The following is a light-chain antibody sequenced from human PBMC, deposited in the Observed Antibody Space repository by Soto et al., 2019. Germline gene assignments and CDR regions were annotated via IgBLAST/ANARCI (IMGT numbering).Light chain of an antibody. J-gene: IGKJ1*01. CDR2: GAS. V-gene: IGKV3-20*01. Sequence: EIILTQAPATLSFSPGERATLSCRASQTVSSNYLACCQQRPGQAPRLLIYGASTRAAGIPDRFSGSGSGTDFALTITRLEPEDFATYYCLQDYNFPWTFGQGTKVEIK. CDR1: QTVSSNY. CDR3: LQDYNFPWT.